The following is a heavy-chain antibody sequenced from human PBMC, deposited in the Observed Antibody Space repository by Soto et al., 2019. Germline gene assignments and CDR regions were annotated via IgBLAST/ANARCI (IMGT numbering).Heavy chain of an antibody. J-gene: IGHJ4*02. CDR2: IIPILGIA. D-gene: IGHD6-13*01. V-gene: IGHV1-69*04. CDR1: GGTFSSYA. CDR3: ASCRQQLVRDNYFDY. Sequence: SVKVSCKTSGGTFSSYAISWVRQAPGQGLEWMGRIIPILGIANYAQKFQGRVTITADKSTSTAYMELSSLRSEDTAVYYCASCRQQLVRDNYFDYWGQGTLVTVSS.